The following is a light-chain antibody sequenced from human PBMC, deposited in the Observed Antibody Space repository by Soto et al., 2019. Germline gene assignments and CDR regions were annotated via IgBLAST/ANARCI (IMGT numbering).Light chain of an antibody. Sequence: QSVLTQPRSVSGSPGQSVTISCTGTSSDVGGYNYVSWYQQHPGQAPKLMIYDVTKRPSGVPDRFSGSKSCNTASLSISGLQAEDEADYYCCSYGGGYTPLLFGGGTKLTVL. CDR2: DVT. J-gene: IGLJ2*01. V-gene: IGLV2-11*01. CDR3: CSYGGGYTPLL. CDR1: SSDVGGYNY.